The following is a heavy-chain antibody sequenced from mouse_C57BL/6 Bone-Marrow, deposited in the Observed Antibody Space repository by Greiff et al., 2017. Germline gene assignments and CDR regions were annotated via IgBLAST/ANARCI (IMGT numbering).Heavy chain of an antibody. CDR3: AREERSGCAY. V-gene: IGHV1-80*01. CDR1: GYAFSRYW. J-gene: IGHJ3*01. Sequence: QVQLQQSGAELVRPGASVKISCKASGYAFSRYWMNWVKQRPGKGLEWIGQIYPGDGDTNYNGKFKGKATLTADKSSSTAYMQLSSLTSEDSAVYFCAREERSGCAYWGQGTLGTVSA. CDR2: IYPGDGDT.